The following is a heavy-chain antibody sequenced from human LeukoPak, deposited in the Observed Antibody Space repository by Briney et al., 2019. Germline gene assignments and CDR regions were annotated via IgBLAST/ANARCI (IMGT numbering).Heavy chain of an antibody. D-gene: IGHD3-22*01. J-gene: IGHJ4*02. CDR3: AKWGQYYYDSSGYSAGDDY. CDR2: ISYDGSNK. Sequence: PGGTLRLSCAASGFTFSSYGMHWVRQAPGKGLEWVAVISYDGSNKYYADSVKGSFTISRDNSKNTLYLQMNRLRAEDTAVYYCAKWGQYYYDSSGYSAGDDYWGQGTLVTVSS. V-gene: IGHV3-30*18. CDR1: GFTFSSYG.